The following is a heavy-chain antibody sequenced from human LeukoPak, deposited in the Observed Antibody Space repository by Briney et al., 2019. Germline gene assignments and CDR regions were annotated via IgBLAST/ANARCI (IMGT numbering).Heavy chain of an antibody. CDR2: ISYDGNNK. CDR3: ARDSPYSSSSDTFDY. CDR1: GFTFSSYA. J-gene: IGHJ4*02. V-gene: IGHV3-30-3*01. Sequence: GRSLRLSCAASGFTFSSYAMHWVRQAPGKGLEWVAVISYDGNNKYYADSVKGRFTISRDNSKNTLYLQMNSLRAEDTAVYYCARDSPYSSSSDTFDYWGQGTLVTVSS. D-gene: IGHD6-6*01.